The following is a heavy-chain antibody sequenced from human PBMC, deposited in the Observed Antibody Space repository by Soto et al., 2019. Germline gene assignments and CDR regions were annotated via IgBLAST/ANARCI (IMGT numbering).Heavy chain of an antibody. V-gene: IGHV1-69*02. J-gene: IGHJ4*02. D-gene: IGHD3-22*01. CDR2: IIPNLNLP. CDR1: GDSFTSYT. Sequence: QVRLVQSGAEVKKPGFSVKVSCKASGDSFTSYTFHWVRQAPGQGLEWMGRIIPNLNLPNYAQRFEGRVTITANRSTNTAYMELHSLTSGDTAMYYCARVGNESSGWQYYFDLWGQGTLVTVSS. CDR3: ARVGNESSGWQYYFDL.